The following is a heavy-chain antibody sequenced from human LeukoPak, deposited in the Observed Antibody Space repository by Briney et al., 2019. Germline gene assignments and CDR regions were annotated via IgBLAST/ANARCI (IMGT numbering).Heavy chain of an antibody. CDR3: ARGRPIFGVAYYMDV. V-gene: IGHV6-1*01. CDR2: TYYRSKWYN. D-gene: IGHD3-3*01. Sequence: SQTLSLTCAISGDSVSSNSAAWNWIRQSPSRGLEWLGRTYYRSKWYNDYAVSVKSRITINPDTSKNQFSLKLSSVTAADTAVYYCARGRPIFGVAYYMDVWGKGTTVTVSS. J-gene: IGHJ6*03. CDR1: GDSVSSNSAA.